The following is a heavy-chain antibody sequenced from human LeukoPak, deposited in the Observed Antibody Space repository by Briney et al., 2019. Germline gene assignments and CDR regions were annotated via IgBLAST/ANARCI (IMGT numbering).Heavy chain of an antibody. CDR2: INHSGST. J-gene: IGHJ6*03. V-gene: IGHV4-34*01. CDR3: ARSHIVVVTATPYYYYMDV. D-gene: IGHD2-21*02. Sequence: PSETLSLTCAVYGGSFSGYYWSWIRQPPGKGLEWIGEINHSGSTNYNPSLKSRVTISVDTSKNQFSLKLSSVTAADTAVYYCARSHIVVVTATPYYYYMDVWGKGTTVTISS. CDR1: GGSFSGYY.